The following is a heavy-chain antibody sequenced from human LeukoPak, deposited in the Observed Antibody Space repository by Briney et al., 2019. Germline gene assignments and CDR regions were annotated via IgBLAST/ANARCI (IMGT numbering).Heavy chain of an antibody. CDR2: AYYRSMWYI. Sequence: SQTLSLTCAISGDSVSSNSAAWNWLRQSPSRGLEWLGRAYYRSMWYIHYAESVRSRIIINPDTPKNQFSLQLNSVTPEDTAVYYCARGYGYGFDYWGQGTQVTVSS. CDR1: GDSVSSNSAA. J-gene: IGHJ4*02. CDR3: ARGYGYGFDY. V-gene: IGHV6-1*01. D-gene: IGHD5-18*01.